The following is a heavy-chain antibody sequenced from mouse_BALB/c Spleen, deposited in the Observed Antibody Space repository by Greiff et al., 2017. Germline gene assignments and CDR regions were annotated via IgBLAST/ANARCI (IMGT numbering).Heavy chain of an antibody. J-gene: IGHJ4*01. CDR1: GYSFTSYW. V-gene: IGHV1-5*01. D-gene: IGHD1-1*01. CDR2: IYPGNSDT. CDR3: TRTGILYDAMDY. Sequence: VQLQQSGTVLARPGASVKMSCKASGYSFTSYWMHWVKQRPGQGLEWIGAIYPGNSDTSYNQKFKGKAKLTAVTSASTAYMELSSLTNEDSAVYYCTRTGILYDAMDYWGQGTSVTVSS.